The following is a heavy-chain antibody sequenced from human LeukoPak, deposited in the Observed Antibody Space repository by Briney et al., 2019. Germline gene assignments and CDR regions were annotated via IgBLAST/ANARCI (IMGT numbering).Heavy chain of an antibody. V-gene: IGHV3-43*02. J-gene: IGHJ6*02. D-gene: IGHD3-9*01. CDR3: AKDIRTPNYDILTGRWYYYGMDV. CDR1: GFTFDDYA. CDR2: ISGDGGST. Sequence: GGSLRLSCAASGFTFDDYAMHWVRQAPGKGLEWVSLISGDGGSTYYADSVKGRFTISRDNSKNSLYLQMNSLRTEDTALYYCAKDIRTPNYDILTGRWYYYGMDVWGQGTTVTVSS.